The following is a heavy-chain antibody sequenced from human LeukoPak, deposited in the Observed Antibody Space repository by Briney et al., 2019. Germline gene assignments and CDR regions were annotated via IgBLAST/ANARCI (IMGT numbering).Heavy chain of an antibody. V-gene: IGHV3-23*01. CDR1: GFTFSSYA. CDR2: ISGSGGST. J-gene: IGHJ5*02. Sequence: GGSLRLSCAASGFTFSSYAMNWVRQAPGKGLEWVSVISGSGGSTYYADSVKGRFTISRDNSKNTLYLQMNSLRAEDTAVYYCASSYYTAPFNPFDPWGQGTLVTVSS. D-gene: IGHD3-10*01. CDR3: ASSYYTAPFNPFDP.